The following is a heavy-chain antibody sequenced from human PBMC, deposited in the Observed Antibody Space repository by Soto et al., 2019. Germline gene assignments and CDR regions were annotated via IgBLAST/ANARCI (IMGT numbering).Heavy chain of an antibody. CDR1: GFTFTSSA. J-gene: IGHJ4*02. V-gene: IGHV1-58*02. Sequence: SVKVSCKASGFTFTSSAMQWVRQARGQRLEWIGWIVVGSGNTNYAQKFQERVTITRDMSTSTAYMELSSLRSEDTAVYYCAAIVFPHNWNSPGYWGQGTLVTVSS. D-gene: IGHD1-7*01. CDR3: AAIVFPHNWNSPGY. CDR2: IVVGSGNT.